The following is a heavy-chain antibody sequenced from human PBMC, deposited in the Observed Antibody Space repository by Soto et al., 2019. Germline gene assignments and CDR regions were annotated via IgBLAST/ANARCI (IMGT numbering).Heavy chain of an antibody. J-gene: IGHJ4*01. Sequence: QVQLVESGGGVVQPGRSLRLSCAASGFAFSTYGMHWVRQAPGKGLEWVAVTTSDGARINYADSVKGRFTISRDNSRTTLYLQMNSLRIDDTAVYYCARKNPGREWELPDYWGQEPWSPSPQ. CDR3: ARKNPGREWELPDY. CDR1: GFAFSTYG. CDR2: TTSDGARI. V-gene: IGHV3-30*03. D-gene: IGHD1-26*01.